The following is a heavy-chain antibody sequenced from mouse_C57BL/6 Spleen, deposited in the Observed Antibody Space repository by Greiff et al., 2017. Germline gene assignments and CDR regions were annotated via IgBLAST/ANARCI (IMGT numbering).Heavy chain of an antibody. CDR1: GYTFTSYW. CDR3: ARGSGFDY. Sequence: QVPLQQPGAELVKPGASVKLSCKASGYTFTSYWMQWVNQRPGQGLEWIGEIDPSDSYTNYTQKFTGKATLTVDTSSSTAYMQLSSLTSEDAAVYYCARGSGFDYWGQGTTLTVSS. D-gene: IGHD1-3*01. J-gene: IGHJ2*01. V-gene: IGHV1-50*01. CDR2: IDPSDSYT.